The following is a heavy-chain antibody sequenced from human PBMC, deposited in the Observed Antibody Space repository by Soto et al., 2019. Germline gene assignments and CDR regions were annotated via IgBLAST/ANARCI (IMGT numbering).Heavy chain of an antibody. CDR1: GYSFIDYD. CDR3: ARNPYSSGLFDR. Sequence: ASVKVSCKASGYSFIDYDINWVRQATGQGLEWMGWMTPNSGNTGYAQKFQGRVTLTRDTSIGTAYMELSSLKSEDTAVYYCARNPYSSGLFDRWGQGTLVTVSS. D-gene: IGHD6-19*01. J-gene: IGHJ5*02. V-gene: IGHV1-8*01. CDR2: MTPNSGNT.